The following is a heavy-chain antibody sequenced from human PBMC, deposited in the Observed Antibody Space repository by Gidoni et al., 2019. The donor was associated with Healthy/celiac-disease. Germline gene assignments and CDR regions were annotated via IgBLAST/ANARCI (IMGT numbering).Heavy chain of an antibody. V-gene: IGHV4-34*01. Sequence: QVQLQQWGAGLLKPSETLSLTCAVYGGSFRGYYWSWIRQPPGKGLEWIGEINPSGTTNYNPSLKSRVTISVDTSKNQFSLKLSSVTAADTAVYYCAREDNALLWFGELFRWFDPWGQGTLVTVSS. CDR1: GGSFRGYY. CDR2: INPSGTT. CDR3: AREDNALLWFGELFRWFDP. J-gene: IGHJ5*02. D-gene: IGHD3-10*01.